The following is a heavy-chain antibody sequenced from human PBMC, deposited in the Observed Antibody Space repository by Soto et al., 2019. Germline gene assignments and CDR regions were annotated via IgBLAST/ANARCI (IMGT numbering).Heavy chain of an antibody. V-gene: IGHV3-33*01. CDR2: IWFDGSNK. CDR1: GFTFSSSG. J-gene: IGHJ4*02. Sequence: QVQLVESGGGVVQPGRSLRLSCAASGFTFSSSGMHWVRQAPGKGLEWVAVIWFDGSNKFNADAVKGRFTISRDKSKNTVSLQMNSLRDEASAAYYCATTGPYWGQGTLVTVSS. CDR3: ATTGPY.